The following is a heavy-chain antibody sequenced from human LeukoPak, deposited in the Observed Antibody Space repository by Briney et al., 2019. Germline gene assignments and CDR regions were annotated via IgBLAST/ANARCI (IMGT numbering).Heavy chain of an antibody. CDR2: ISGSGGST. Sequence: PGGSLRLSCAASGFTFSSYAMSWVRQAPGKGLEWVSDISGSGGSTYYADSVKGRFTISRDNSKNTLYLQMNSLRAEDTAVYYCAKVGSIVVVPAANPVYFDYWGQGTLVTVSS. V-gene: IGHV3-23*01. CDR1: GFTFSSYA. D-gene: IGHD2-2*01. CDR3: AKVGSIVVVPAANPVYFDY. J-gene: IGHJ4*02.